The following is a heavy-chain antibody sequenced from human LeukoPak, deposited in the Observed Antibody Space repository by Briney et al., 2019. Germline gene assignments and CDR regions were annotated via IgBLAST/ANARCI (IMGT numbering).Heavy chain of an antibody. CDR3: ARVVRWGATPLLDAFDI. CDR1: GFTFSSYG. CDR2: IRYDGSNK. D-gene: IGHD1-26*01. Sequence: GGSLRLSCAASGFTFSSYGMHWVRQAPGKGLEWVAFIRYDGSNKYYADSVKGRFTISRDNSKNSLYLQMNSLRAEDTAVYYCARVVRWGATPLLDAFDIWGQGTMVTVSS. V-gene: IGHV3-30*02. J-gene: IGHJ3*02.